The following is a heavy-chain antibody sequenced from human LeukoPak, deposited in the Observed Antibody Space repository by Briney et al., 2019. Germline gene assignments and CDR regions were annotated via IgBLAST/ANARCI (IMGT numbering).Heavy chain of an antibody. J-gene: IGHJ4*02. CDR3: ARSYGGRDGYNDY. CDR1: GYTFTGYY. D-gene: IGHD5-24*01. CDR2: INPNSGGT. V-gene: IGHV1-2*02. Sequence: GASVKVSCKASGYTFTGYYMHWVRQAPGQGLEWMGWINPNSGGTNYAQKFQGRVTMTRDTPISTAYMELSRLRSDDTAVYYCARSYGGRDGYNDYWGQGTLVTVSS.